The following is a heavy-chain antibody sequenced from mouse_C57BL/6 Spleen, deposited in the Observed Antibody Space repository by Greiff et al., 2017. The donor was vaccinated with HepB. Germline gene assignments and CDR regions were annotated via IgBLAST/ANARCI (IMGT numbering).Heavy chain of an antibody. D-gene: IGHD2-3*01. CDR1: GYTFTGYW. Sequence: QVQLQQSGAELMKPGASVKLSCKATGYTFTGYWIEWVKQRPGHGLEWIGEILPGSGSTNYNEKFKSKATLTVDKPSSTAYMQLSSLTSEDSAVYYCASYDVWGTGTTVTVSS. CDR3: ASYDV. J-gene: IGHJ1*03. V-gene: IGHV1-9*01. CDR2: ILPGSGST.